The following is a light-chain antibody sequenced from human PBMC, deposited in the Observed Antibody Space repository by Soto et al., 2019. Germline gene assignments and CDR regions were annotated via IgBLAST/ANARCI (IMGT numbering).Light chain of an antibody. J-gene: IGLJ1*01. CDR1: SSNVGNNF. CDR2: DND. CDR3: GAWDSSRRLYL. Sequence: QSVLTQPPSVSATPGQKVTISCSGSSSNVGNNFVSWYQQLPGTAPKLLIYDNDKRPSEIPDRFSGSKSGTSVTLGITGLQTGDEADYYCGAWDSSRRLYLFGTGTKVTVL. V-gene: IGLV1-51*01.